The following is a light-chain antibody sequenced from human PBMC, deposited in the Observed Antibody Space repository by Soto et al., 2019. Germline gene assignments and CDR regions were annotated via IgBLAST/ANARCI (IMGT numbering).Light chain of an antibody. CDR1: SSDVGSYNL. CDR3: CSYAGSRV. CDR2: EVS. J-gene: IGLJ2*01. Sequence: QSVLTQPASVSGSPGQSITISCTGTSSDVGSYNLVSWYQQHPGNAPKLMIYEVSKRPSGVSNRFSGSKSGNTASLTISGLQAEDEADYYCCSYAGSRVFGGGTKLTVL. V-gene: IGLV2-23*02.